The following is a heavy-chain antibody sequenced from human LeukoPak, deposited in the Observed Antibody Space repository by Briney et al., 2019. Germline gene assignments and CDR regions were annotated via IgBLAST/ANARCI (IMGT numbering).Heavy chain of an antibody. CDR1: GITFRNYG. Sequence: PGGSLRLSCAASGITFRNYGMHWVRQAPGKGLEWVAFIRYDGSNKYYADSVKGRFTISRDNSKNTLYLQMNSLRAEDTAVYYCAKDPRGYSYGPGAFDIWGQGTMVTVSS. CDR3: AKDPRGYSYGPGAFDI. D-gene: IGHD5-18*01. J-gene: IGHJ3*02. CDR2: IRYDGSNK. V-gene: IGHV3-30*02.